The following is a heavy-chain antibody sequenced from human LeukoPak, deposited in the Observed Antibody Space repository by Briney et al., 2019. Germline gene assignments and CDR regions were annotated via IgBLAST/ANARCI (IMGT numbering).Heavy chain of an antibody. CDR2: IIPIFGTA. Sequence: SVKVSCKASGSTFSSYAISWVRQAPGQGLEWMGGIIPIFGTANYAQKFQGRVTITADESTSTAYMELSSLRSEDTAVYYCARERVGYSSSWSSYYFDYWGQGTLVTVSS. CDR3: ARERVGYSSSWSSYYFDY. V-gene: IGHV1-69*13. CDR1: GSTFSSYA. D-gene: IGHD6-13*01. J-gene: IGHJ4*02.